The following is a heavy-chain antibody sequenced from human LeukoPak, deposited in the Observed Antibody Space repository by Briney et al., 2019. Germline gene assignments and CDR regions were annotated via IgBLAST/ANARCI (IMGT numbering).Heavy chain of an antibody. J-gene: IGHJ4*02. V-gene: IGHV3-9*01. CDR1: GFTFDDYA. D-gene: IGHD6-13*01. CDR3: AKSTYSSWYDYFDY. CDR2: ISWNSGSI. Sequence: GRSLRLSCAASGFTFDDYAMHWVRQAPGKGLEWVSGISWNSGSIGYADSVKGRFTISRDNAKNSLYLQMNGLRAEDTALYYCAKSTYSSWYDYFDYWGQGTLVTVSS.